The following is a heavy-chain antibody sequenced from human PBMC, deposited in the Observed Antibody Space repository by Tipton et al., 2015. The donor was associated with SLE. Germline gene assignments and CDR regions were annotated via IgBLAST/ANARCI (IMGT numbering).Heavy chain of an antibody. CDR3: ARAGSRYGADAYDI. CDR1: GGAVIHNY. Sequence: TLSLTCSVSGGAVIHNYWSWIRQPPGKGLEWIGYIHSSGTTKYNSSLRSRVTISVDTSKSQFSLKLRSVSAADTAMYYCARAGSRYGADAYDIWGQGTLVRVSS. J-gene: IGHJ3*02. D-gene: IGHD5-18*01. V-gene: IGHV4-59*02. CDR2: IHSSGTT.